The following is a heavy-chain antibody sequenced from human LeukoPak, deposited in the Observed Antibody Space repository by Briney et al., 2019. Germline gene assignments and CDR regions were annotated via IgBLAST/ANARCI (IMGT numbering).Heavy chain of an antibody. CDR1: GYTFTDYH. V-gene: IGHV1-18*04. CDR3: ARDLYSSGWSLADY. CDR2: ISAYNGNT. J-gene: IGHJ4*02. D-gene: IGHD6-19*01. Sequence: ASVKVSCKSSGYTFTDYHIHWVRQAPGQGLEWMGWISAYNGNTNYAQKLQGRVTMTTDTSTSTAYMELRSLRSDDTAVYYCARDLYSSGWSLADYWGQGTLVTVSS.